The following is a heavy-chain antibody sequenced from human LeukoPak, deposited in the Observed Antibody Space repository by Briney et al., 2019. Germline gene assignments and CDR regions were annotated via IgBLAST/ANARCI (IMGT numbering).Heavy chain of an antibody. CDR2: IYYRGSS. CDR1: GGSINNYY. Sequence: ASETLSLTCTVSGGSINNYYWSWIRQSPGKGLEWTGHIYYRGSSNYNPSLKSRITMSVDTSKNQFSLKLNSVTAADTAVYYCARVQKDYYDSGGYHSAAAFDIWGQGTMVTVSS. D-gene: IGHD3-22*01. V-gene: IGHV4-59*01. J-gene: IGHJ3*02. CDR3: ARVQKDYYDSGGYHSAAAFDI.